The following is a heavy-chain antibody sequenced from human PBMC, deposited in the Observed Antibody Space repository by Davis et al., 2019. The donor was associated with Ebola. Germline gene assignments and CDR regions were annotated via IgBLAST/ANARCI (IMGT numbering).Heavy chain of an antibody. Sequence: PGGSLRLSCAASGFSFNSYAMHWVRQGPGKGLEWVALISHDGRQEYYADSVKGRFTISRDNSENVLYLQMDSLRPDDTAIYFCARALHDEVLDYWGQGTPVTVSS. D-gene: IGHD1-1*01. J-gene: IGHJ4*02. V-gene: IGHV3-30*04. CDR3: ARALHDEVLDY. CDR2: ISHDGRQE. CDR1: GFSFNSYA.